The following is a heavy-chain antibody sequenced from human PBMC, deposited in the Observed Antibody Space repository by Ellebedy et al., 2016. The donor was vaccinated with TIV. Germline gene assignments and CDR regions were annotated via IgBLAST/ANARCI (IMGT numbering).Heavy chain of an antibody. CDR2: INPNSGGT. CDR1: GYTFTGYY. V-gene: IGHV1-2*02. Sequence: ASVKVSXXASGYTFTGYYMHWVRQASGQGLEWMGWINPNSGGTNYAQKFQGRVTMTRDTSISTAYMELSRLRSDDTAVYYCARESGIAARRDFDYWGQGTLVTVSS. D-gene: IGHD6-6*01. J-gene: IGHJ4*02. CDR3: ARESGIAARRDFDY.